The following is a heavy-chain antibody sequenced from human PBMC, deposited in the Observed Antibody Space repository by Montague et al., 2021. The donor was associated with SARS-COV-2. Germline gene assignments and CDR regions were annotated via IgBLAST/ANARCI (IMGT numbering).Heavy chain of an antibody. J-gene: IGHJ3*02. CDR3: AREDGLGPYTGYAFDI. D-gene: IGHD3-16*01. Sequence: CAISGDSVVELSRRSDGHTSSLPSHLHLVCRPQYRTRRFDHYEVSMKGRISIKADTSKNQFSLQLDSVTPEDTAVYYCAREDGLGPYTGYAFDIWGQGTLVTVSS. CDR2: PQYRTRRFD. CDR1: GDSVVELSRR. V-gene: IGHV6-1*01.